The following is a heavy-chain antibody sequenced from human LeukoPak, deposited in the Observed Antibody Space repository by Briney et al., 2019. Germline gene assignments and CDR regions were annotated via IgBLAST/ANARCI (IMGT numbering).Heavy chain of an antibody. CDR2: IRQDESEI. J-gene: IGHJ4*02. D-gene: IGHD3-3*01. CDR1: AFTFSDSW. V-gene: IGHV3-7*01. Sequence: GGSLRLSCAASAFTFSDSWITWVRQAPGKGLEWVANIRQDESEIYYLDSVRGRFTISRDNSKNTLYLQMNSLRAEDTAVYYCAKDYRPHDFWSGLVDYWGQGTLVTVSS. CDR3: AKDYRPHDFWSGLVDY.